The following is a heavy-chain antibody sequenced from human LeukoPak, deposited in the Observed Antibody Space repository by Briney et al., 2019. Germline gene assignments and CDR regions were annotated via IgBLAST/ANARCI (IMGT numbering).Heavy chain of an antibody. D-gene: IGHD1-26*01. Sequence: PSETLSLTCTVSGGSISSSSYYWGWIRQPPGKGLEWIGSIYYSGSTYYNPSLKSRVTISVDTSKNQFSLKLSSVTAADTAVYYCATWSGSLGFDYWGQGTLVTVSS. CDR2: IYYSGST. CDR1: GGSISSSSYY. J-gene: IGHJ4*02. CDR3: ATWSGSLGFDY. V-gene: IGHV4-39*07.